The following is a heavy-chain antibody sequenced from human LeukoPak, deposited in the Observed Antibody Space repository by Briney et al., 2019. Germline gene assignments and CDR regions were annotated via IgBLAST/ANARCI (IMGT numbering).Heavy chain of an antibody. J-gene: IGHJ4*02. Sequence: GGSLRLSCAASGFTFSSYGMTWVRQAPGKGLEWVSGISGSGGSTYYEDSVKGRFTISRDNSKNTLYLQMNSLRAEDTAVYYCAKNSGGTCYTHLDYWGQGTLVTASS. V-gene: IGHV3-23*01. CDR2: ISGSGGST. CDR3: AKNSGGTCYTHLDY. D-gene: IGHD2-15*01. CDR1: GFTFSSYG.